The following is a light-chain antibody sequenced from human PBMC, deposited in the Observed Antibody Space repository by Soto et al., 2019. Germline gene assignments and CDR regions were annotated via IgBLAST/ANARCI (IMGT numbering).Light chain of an antibody. CDR3: ETWDLSLSALI. Sequence: QSVLTQPPSVSAAPGQKVTISCSGSSSNIGKKYVSWYQQVPGTAPKLLIYENDKRPSEIPDRFSGSKSGTSATLGITGLQAGDEADYYCETWDLSLSALIFGGGTKLTVL. CDR1: SSNIGKKY. CDR2: END. V-gene: IGLV1-51*02. J-gene: IGLJ2*01.